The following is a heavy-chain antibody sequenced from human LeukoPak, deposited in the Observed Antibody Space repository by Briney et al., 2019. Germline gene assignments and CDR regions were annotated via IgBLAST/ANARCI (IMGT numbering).Heavy chain of an antibody. V-gene: IGHV3-74*01. CDR3: ARDPQYTNGWCDS. CDR1: GFTFGNYW. CDR2: IKNEGRET. J-gene: IGHJ5*01. D-gene: IGHD2-8*01. Sequence: PGGSLRLSCVASGFTFGNYWMHWVRQAPGQGLVWVSRIKNEGRETSYADSVKGRFTISRDNSNNTLDLLMNSLRTEDTALYYCARDPQYTNGWCDSWGQGALVTVSS.